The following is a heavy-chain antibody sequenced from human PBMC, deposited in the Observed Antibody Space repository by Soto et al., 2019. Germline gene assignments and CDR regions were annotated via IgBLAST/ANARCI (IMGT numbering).Heavy chain of an antibody. CDR3: ARHEGYCSSTSCSGALYGMDV. CDR2: IYPGDSDT. D-gene: IGHD2-2*01. Sequence: GESLKISCKGSGYSFTSYWIGSVRQMPGKGLEWMGIIYPGDSDTRYSPSFQGQVTISADKSISTAYLQWSSLKASDTAMYYCARHEGYCSSTSCSGALYGMDVWGQGTTVTVSS. J-gene: IGHJ6*02. CDR1: GYSFTSYW. V-gene: IGHV5-51*01.